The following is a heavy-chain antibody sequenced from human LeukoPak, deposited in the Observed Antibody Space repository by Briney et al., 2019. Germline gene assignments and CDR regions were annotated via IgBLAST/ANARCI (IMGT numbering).Heavy chain of an antibody. Sequence: GGSLRLSCAASGFTLCSYELNCVCHAPGKGLDLVSYISSSSSTIYYADSLKGPFTISRDNDKNSLYLQMSSLRAEDTALYNTSSGHHYDSPGGELDFQHWGQGTLVTVSS. CDR3: SSGHHYDSPGGELDFQH. CDR1: GFTLCSYE. CDR2: ISSSSSTI. D-gene: IGHD3-3*01. V-gene: IGHV3-48*03. J-gene: IGHJ1*01.